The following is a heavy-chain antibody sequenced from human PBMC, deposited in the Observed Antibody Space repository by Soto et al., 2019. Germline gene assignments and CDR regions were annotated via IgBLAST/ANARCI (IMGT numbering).Heavy chain of an antibody. Sequence: GGSLRLSCAASGFTVSSKYMSWVCQAPGKGLEWVSVIYSDGSTYYADSVKGRFTISRDNSKNTLYLQMNSLRAEDTAVYYCATERGPTYYFDYWGQGTLVTVPQ. D-gene: IGHD2-21*01. J-gene: IGHJ4*02. V-gene: IGHV3-53*01. CDR2: IYSDGST. CDR3: ATERGPTYYFDY. CDR1: GFTVSSKY.